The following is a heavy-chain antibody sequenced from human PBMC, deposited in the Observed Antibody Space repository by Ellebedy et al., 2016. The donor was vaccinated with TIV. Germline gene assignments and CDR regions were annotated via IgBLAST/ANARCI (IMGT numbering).Heavy chain of an antibody. J-gene: IGHJ6*02. CDR2: IYTSGST. CDR3: ARTYYYGSGSYGPIYYGMDV. Sequence: ESLKISCAASGFTFSNAWMSWVRQPAGKGLEWIGRIYTSGSTNYNPSLKSRVTMSVDTSKNQFSLKLSSVTAADTAVYYCARTYYYGSGSYGPIYYGMDVWGQGTTVTVSS. V-gene: IGHV4-4*07. D-gene: IGHD3-10*01. CDR1: GFTFSNAW.